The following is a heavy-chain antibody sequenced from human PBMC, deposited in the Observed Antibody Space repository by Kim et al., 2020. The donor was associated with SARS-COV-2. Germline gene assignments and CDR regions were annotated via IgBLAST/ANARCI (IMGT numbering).Heavy chain of an antibody. CDR1: GFTFSTSS. D-gene: IGHD1-26*01. J-gene: IGHJ3*02. CDR3: AMAVEIATIDAFDI. CDR2: INTDGSST. V-gene: IGHV3-74*01. Sequence: GGSLRLSCAASGFTFSTSSMHWVRQAPGKGLVWVSRINTDGSSTSYADSVKGRFTISRDNAKNTLYLQMNSLRAEDTAVYYCAMAVEIATIDAFDICCQG.